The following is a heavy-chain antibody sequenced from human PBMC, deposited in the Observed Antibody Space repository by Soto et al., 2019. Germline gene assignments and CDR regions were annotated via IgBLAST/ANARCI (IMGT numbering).Heavy chain of an antibody. D-gene: IGHD3-3*01. J-gene: IGHJ3*02. CDR2: INPSGGST. CDR1: GYTFANYY. V-gene: IGHV1-46*01. Sequence: GASVKLSCEASGYTFANYYMPWVRQSSGQGHEWMGIINPSGGSTSYAQKFQGRVTMTRDTYTSTVYMELSSLRSEDTAVYYCARDTAIFIWDSYSVHTEALYIWRRGTIVIGSS. CDR3: ARDTAIFIWDSYSVHTEALYI.